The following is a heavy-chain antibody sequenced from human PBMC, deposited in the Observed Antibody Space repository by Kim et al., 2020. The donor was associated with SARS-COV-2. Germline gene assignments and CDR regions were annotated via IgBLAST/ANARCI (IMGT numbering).Heavy chain of an antibody. CDR2: IYSGGST. V-gene: IGHV3-53*01. D-gene: IGHD3-9*01. CDR1: GFTVSSNY. J-gene: IGHJ3*02. CDR3: ARDGFPHYDILTGYYRGSQAAFDI. Sequence: GGSLRLSCAASGFTVSSNYMSWVRQAPGKGLEWVSVIYSGGSTYYADSVKGRFTISRDNSKNTLYLQMNSLRAEDTAVYYCARDGFPHYDILTGYYRGSQAAFDIWGQGTMVTVSS.